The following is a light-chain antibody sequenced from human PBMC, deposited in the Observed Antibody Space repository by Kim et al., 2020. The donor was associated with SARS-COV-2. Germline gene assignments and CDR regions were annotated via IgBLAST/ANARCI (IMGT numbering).Light chain of an antibody. CDR1: SSNIGSNY. CDR2: RNN. J-gene: IGLJ3*02. V-gene: IGLV1-47*01. Sequence: GPRGTTSSSGSSSNIGSNYFSGYQQLHGAAPPLVIYRNNQRPSGVPHRCSGSKSGTSSSLANSGLRSEDEAEYYCATWDDSLIGWVFGGGTQLTVL. CDR3: ATWDDSLIGWV.